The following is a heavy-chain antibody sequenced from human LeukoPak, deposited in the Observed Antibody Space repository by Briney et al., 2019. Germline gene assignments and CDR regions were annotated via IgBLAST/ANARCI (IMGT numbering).Heavy chain of an antibody. Sequence: PSQTLSLTCIVSGGSISSGDYYWTWIRQPPGKGLEWIGYIYHSGNTYYNQSLKSRVSLSVDTSKNQVSLKLSSVTAADTAVYFCARSYGSYVLDYWGQGSLVIVSS. V-gene: IGHV4-30-4*01. D-gene: IGHD6-6*01. J-gene: IGHJ4*02. CDR1: GGSISSGDYY. CDR2: IYHSGNT. CDR3: ARSYGSYVLDY.